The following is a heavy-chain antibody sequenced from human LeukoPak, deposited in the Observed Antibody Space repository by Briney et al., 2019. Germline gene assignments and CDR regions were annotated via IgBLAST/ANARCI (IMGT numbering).Heavy chain of an antibody. D-gene: IGHD2-21*01. CDR1: GFTFSSYE. J-gene: IGHJ4*02. CDR3: ARGGAIPSFDY. CDR2: ISSSGSTI. V-gene: IGHV3-48*03. Sequence: GGPLRLSCAASGFTFSSYEMNWVRQAPGKGLEWVSYISSSGSTIYYADSVKGRFTISRDNAKNSLYLQMNSLRAEDTAVYYCARGGAIPSFDYWGQGTLVTVSS.